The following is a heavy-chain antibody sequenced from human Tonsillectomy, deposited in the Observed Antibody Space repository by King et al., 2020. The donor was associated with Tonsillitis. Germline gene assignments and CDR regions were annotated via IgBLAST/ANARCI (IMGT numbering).Heavy chain of an antibody. CDR3: ARYLGGDSRPHADQ. D-gene: IGHD2-21*01. V-gene: IGHV1-18*01. Sequence: QLVQSGAEVKKPGASVKVSCKASGYTFTNNGISWVRQVPGQGFEWMGWISVYNGNTKYSEKFQGRVTMTTDISTTTAYMELRSLRSDDTAVYYCARYLGGDSRPHADQGGQGPLVTVSS. CDR1: GYTFTNNG. CDR2: ISVYNGNT. J-gene: IGHJ4*02.